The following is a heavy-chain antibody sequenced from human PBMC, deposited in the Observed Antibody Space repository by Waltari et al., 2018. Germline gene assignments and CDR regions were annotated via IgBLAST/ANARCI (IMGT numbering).Heavy chain of an antibody. Sequence: QLQLQESGPGLVKPSETLSLTCTVSGGSISSSSYYWGWIRQPPGKGLEWIGGIYYSGGTYSNPSLKSRVTISVDTSKNHFSLKLSSVTAADTAVYYCARTVLDIVVVPAATDAFDIWGQGTMVTVSS. CDR2: IYYSGGT. CDR3: ARTVLDIVVVPAATDAFDI. D-gene: IGHD2-2*01. CDR1: GGSISSSSYY. J-gene: IGHJ3*02. V-gene: IGHV4-39*01.